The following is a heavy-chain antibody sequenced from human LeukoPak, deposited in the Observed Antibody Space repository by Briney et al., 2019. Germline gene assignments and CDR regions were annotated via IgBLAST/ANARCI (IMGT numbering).Heavy chain of an antibody. D-gene: IGHD3-10*01. V-gene: IGHV1-2*02. CDR2: INPNSGGT. CDR3: ARDYGSGYGMDV. CDR1: GYTFTDYY. J-gene: IGHJ6*02. Sequence: ASVEVSCKASGYTFTDYYMHWVRQAPGQGLEWMGWINPNSGGTYYAQKFQGRVTMTRDTSISAACMEVSSLRSDDTAVYSCARDYGSGYGMDVWGQGTTVTVSS.